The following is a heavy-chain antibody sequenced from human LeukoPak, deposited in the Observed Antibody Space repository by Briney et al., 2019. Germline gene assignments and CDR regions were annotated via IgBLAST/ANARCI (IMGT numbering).Heavy chain of an antibody. CDR1: GGSISSYY. V-gene: IGHV4-59*01. D-gene: IGHD3-16*01. Sequence: PSETLSLTCTVSGGSISSYYWSWIRQPPGKGLEWIGYIYYSGSTNYNPSLKSRVTISVDTSKNQFSLKLSSVTAADTAVYYCARDGGTRYYYYMGVWGKGTTVTVSS. J-gene: IGHJ6*03. CDR3: ARDGGTRYYYYMGV. CDR2: IYYSGST.